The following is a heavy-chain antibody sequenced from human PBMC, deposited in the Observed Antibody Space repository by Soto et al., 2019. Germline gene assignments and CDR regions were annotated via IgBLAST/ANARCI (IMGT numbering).Heavy chain of an antibody. D-gene: IGHD2-2*01. CDR3: ARALWIGSCSSTSCHPFDY. J-gene: IGHJ4*02. CDR1: GGTFSSYA. Sequence: QVQLVQSGAEVKKPGSSVKVSCKASGGTFSSYAISWVRQAPGQGLEWMGGIIPIFGTANYAQKFQGRVTITADESTSTAYMELSSLRSEDTAVYYCARALWIGSCSSTSCHPFDYWGQGTMVTVSS. V-gene: IGHV1-69*01. CDR2: IIPIFGTA.